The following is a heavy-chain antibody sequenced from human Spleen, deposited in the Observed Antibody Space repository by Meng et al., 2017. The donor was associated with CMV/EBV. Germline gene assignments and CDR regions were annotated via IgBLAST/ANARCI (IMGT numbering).Heavy chain of an antibody. CDR3: ARDPGYYGSGNYYPGPSYYFEY. CDR2: FSYDGSNK. Sequence: AMPWVRQAPGKGLDWVAVFSYDGSNKYYADSVKGRFIISRDNSENTLYLQMNDLKPEDTAVYYCARDPGYYGSGNYYPGPSYYFEYWGPGTLVTVSS. J-gene: IGHJ4*01. D-gene: IGHD3-10*01. V-gene: IGHV3-30*04. CDR1: A.